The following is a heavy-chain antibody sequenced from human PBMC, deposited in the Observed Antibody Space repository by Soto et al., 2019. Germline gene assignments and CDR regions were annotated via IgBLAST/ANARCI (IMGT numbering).Heavy chain of an antibody. CDR3: ARMATFGSLNWFDP. Sequence: ASVKVSCKASGYSFTNNDVSWVRQATGQGLEWMGWMNPGSGDTGYAQKFQGRVTMTRDISIATAYMELGSLRSDDTAIYYCARMATFGSLNWFDPWGQGTLVTVSS. CDR2: MNPGSGDT. J-gene: IGHJ5*02. V-gene: IGHV1-8*01. D-gene: IGHD3-16*01. CDR1: GYSFTNND.